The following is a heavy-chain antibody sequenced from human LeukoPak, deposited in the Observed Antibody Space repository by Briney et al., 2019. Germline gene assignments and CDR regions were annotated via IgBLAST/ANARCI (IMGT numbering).Heavy chain of an antibody. CDR3: ARGYSSSSGGAFDI. V-gene: IGHV4-59*01. Sequence: SETLSLTCAVYVGSFSGSYWSRIRQPPGKGLEWIGYIYYSGSTNYNPSLKSRVTISVDTSKNQFSLKLSSVTAADTAVYYCARGYSSSSGGAFDIWGQGTMVTVSS. CDR1: VGSFSGSY. D-gene: IGHD6-6*01. J-gene: IGHJ3*02. CDR2: IYYSGST.